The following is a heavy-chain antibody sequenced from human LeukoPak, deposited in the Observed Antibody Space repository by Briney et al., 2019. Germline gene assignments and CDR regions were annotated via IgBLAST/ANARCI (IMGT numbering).Heavy chain of an antibody. J-gene: IGHJ4*02. CDR3: TRTFVDIVATIEPLDY. CDR2: IRSKANSYAT. Sequence: GGSLKLSCAASGFTFSGSAMHWVRQASGKGLEWVGRIRSKANSYATAYAASVKGRFTISRDDSKNTAYLQMNSLKTEDTAVYYCTRTFVDIVATIEPLDYWGQGTLVTVSS. D-gene: IGHD5-12*01. V-gene: IGHV3-73*01. CDR1: GFTFSGSA.